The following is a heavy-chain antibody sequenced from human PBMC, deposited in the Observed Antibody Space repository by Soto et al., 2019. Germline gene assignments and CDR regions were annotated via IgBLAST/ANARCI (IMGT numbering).Heavy chain of an antibody. J-gene: IGHJ4*02. V-gene: IGHV3-30-3*01. CDR3: ARPTAITMALGY. CDR1: GFTFSSYA. Sequence: QVQLVESGGGVVQPGRSLRLSCAASGFTFSSYAMHWVRQAPGKGLEWVAVISYDGSNKYYADSVKGRFTIYRDNSKNTLYLQMNSLRAEDTAVYYCARPTAITMALGYWGQGTLVTVSS. CDR2: ISYDGSNK. D-gene: IGHD3-10*01.